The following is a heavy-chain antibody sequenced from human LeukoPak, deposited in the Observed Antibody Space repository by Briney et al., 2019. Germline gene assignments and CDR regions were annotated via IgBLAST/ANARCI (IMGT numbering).Heavy chain of an antibody. V-gene: IGHV4-39*07. CDR1: GDSISSSSYY. CDR3: ARETRAVADPRFDY. CDR2: VYYSGST. D-gene: IGHD6-19*01. J-gene: IGHJ4*02. Sequence: SETLSLTCTGSGDSISSSSYYWGWVRQPPGKGLEWIGSVYYSGSTYYNPSLKSRVTISVDTSKNQFSLRLNSVTAADTAVYYCARETRAVADPRFDYWGQGTLVTVSS.